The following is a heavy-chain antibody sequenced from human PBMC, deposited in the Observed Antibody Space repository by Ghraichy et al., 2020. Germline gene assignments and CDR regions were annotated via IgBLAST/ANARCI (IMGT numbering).Heavy chain of an antibody. D-gene: IGHD6-6*01. CDR2: IIPIFGTA. V-gene: IGHV1-69*13. CDR3: ASEAVSSSSVPYYYYYGMDV. CDR1: GGTFSSYA. Sequence: SVKVSCKASGGTFSSYAISWVRQAPGQGLEWIGGIIPIFGTANYAQKFQGRVTITADESTSTAYMELSSLRSEDTAVYYCASEAVSSSSVPYYYYYGMDVWGQGTTVTVAS. J-gene: IGHJ6*02.